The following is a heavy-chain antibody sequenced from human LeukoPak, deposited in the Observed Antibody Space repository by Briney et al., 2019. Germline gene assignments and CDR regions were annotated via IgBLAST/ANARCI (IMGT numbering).Heavy chain of an antibody. V-gene: IGHV3-23*01. Sequence: GGSLRLSCAASGFTFRSYAMSWVRQAPGKGLERVSGISGSGGRIYYADSVKGRFTISRGNSKNTLFLQMNSLRAEDTAVYYCAKGVGYYYYMEVWGKGTTVTVSS. CDR2: ISGSGGRI. CDR1: GFTFRSYA. CDR3: AKGVGYYYYMEV. J-gene: IGHJ6*03.